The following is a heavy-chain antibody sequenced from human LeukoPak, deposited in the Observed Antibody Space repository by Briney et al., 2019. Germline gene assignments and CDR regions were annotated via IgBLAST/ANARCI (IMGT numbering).Heavy chain of an antibody. CDR3: ARDREGYYGSGSPNPY. CDR1: GGSISSSSYY. CDR2: IYYSGST. D-gene: IGHD3-10*01. V-gene: IGHV4-39*07. J-gene: IGHJ4*02. Sequence: PSETLSLTCTVSGGSISSSSYYWGWIRQPPGKGLEWIGSIYYSGSTYYNPSLKSRVTISVDTSKNQSSLKLSSVTAADTAVYYCARDREGYYGSGSPNPYWGQGTLVTVSS.